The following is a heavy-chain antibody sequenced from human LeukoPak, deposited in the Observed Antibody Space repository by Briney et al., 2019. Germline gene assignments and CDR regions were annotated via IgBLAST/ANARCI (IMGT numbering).Heavy chain of an antibody. CDR2: IYTSGST. V-gene: IGHV4-4*07. CDR3: AREGIQLWLNY. D-gene: IGHD5-18*01. J-gene: IGHJ4*02. Sequence: SETLSLTCTVSGGSISSYYWSWIRQPPGKGLEWIGRIYTSGSTNYNPSLKSRVTMSVDTSKNQFSLKLSSVTAADPAVYYCAREGIQLWLNYWGQGTLVTVSS. CDR1: GGSISSYY.